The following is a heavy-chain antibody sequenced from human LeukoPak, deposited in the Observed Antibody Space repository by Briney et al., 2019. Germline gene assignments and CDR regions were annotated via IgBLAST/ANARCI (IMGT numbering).Heavy chain of an antibody. Sequence: SETLSLTCSVSGDSISSHYWSWIRQPPGKRLEWIGHVFFTGSTTYNPTLEGRVTISMDTSGRQFSLDLTSVTAADTAVYYCARGEWELLGSQHWGQGTLVTVSS. CDR3: ARGEWELLGSQH. CDR1: GDSISSHY. CDR2: VFFTGST. J-gene: IGHJ1*01. V-gene: IGHV4-59*11. D-gene: IGHD1-26*01.